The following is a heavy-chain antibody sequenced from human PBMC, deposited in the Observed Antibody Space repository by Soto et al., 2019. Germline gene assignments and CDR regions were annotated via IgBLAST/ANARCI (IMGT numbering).Heavy chain of an antibody. CDR2: ISARGGSL. J-gene: IGHJ4*02. CDR3: EKGSIEYSASVDN. V-gene: IGHV3-23*01. CDR1: GFSFSSYA. Sequence: EVQLLESGGGLVQPGGSLRISCAASGFSFSSYAMVWVRQAPGKGLEWVLVISARGGSLYFADSVKGRFTISRDNSKNVLYLEMTSLRAEDTATYFCEKGSIEYSASVDNWGQGTLVVDSS. D-gene: IGHD5-12*01.